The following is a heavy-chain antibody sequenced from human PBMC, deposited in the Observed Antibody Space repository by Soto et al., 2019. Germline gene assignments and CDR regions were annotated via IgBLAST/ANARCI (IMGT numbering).Heavy chain of an antibody. CDR1: GFTFTDYA. V-gene: IGHV3-23*01. CDR2: ISGIGGST. J-gene: IGHJ4*02. CDR3: ARDAVTTGDY. Sequence: GGSLRLSCAASGFTFTDYALRWVRQAPGKGLEWVATISGIGGSTYLADSVKGRLSISRDNSKNTVSLLMNSLRAEDTAVYYCARDAVTTGDYWGQGTLVTVSS. D-gene: IGHD4-17*01.